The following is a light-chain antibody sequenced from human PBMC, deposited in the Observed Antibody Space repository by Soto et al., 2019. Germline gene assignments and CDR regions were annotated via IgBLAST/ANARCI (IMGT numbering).Light chain of an antibody. CDR2: RAS. CDR3: LQYHNLWA. CDR1: QNIYSN. V-gene: IGKV3-15*01. J-gene: IGKJ1*01. Sequence: IVMTQSAATLSVSPGERATLSCRASQNIYSNVAWYQQRPGQAPRLLIYRASTRATGIPARFSGSGSGTEFTLTISSLQSEDFTVYSRLQYHNLWAFGQGTKVDIK.